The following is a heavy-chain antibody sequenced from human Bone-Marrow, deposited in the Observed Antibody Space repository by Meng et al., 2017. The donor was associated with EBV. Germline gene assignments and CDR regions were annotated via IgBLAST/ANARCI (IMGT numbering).Heavy chain of an antibody. CDR1: GGSISGYY. J-gene: IGHJ4*02. D-gene: IGHD1/OR15-1a*01. CDR3: ARRSPTGTFDY. V-gene: IGHV4-34*01. Sequence: LQQWGAGALKPSGTLALTCASNGGSISGYYWSWIRQPPGRGLEWIGESNHSGSTNYNPSLKSRVTISVDTSKNQFSLKLSSVTAADTAVYYCARRSPTGTFDYWGQGTLVTVSS. CDR2: SNHSGST.